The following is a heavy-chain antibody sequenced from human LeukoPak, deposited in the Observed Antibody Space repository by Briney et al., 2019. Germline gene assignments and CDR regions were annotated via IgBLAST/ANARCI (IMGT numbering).Heavy chain of an antibody. V-gene: IGHV3-30*18. D-gene: IGHD6-19*01. CDR3: AKEQNSGWRDFDY. CDR1: GSTFSTYG. CDR2: ISYDGSEK. J-gene: IGHJ4*02. Sequence: GRSLRLSCAASGSTFSTYGMHWVRQAPGRGLEWVAVISYDGSEKYYPDSVKGRFTISRDNSRNTVFLQMNSLRAEDTAVYYCAKEQNSGWRDFDYWGQGTPVTVSS.